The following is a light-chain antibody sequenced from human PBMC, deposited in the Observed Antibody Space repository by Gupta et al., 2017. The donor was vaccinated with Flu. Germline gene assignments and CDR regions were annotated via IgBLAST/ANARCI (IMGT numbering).Light chain of an antibody. Sequence: DIQMTQSPSTLSASAGDRVTITCRASQSISTWLAWYQQKAGQAPKLLIYQASMRDSEVPSRFSGSGSGTEFTLTISSRQPDDFAMYYCQHENSCSRTFGQGTKVEIK. CDR3: QHENSCSRT. CDR1: QSISTW. V-gene: IGKV1-5*03. CDR2: QAS. J-gene: IGKJ1*01.